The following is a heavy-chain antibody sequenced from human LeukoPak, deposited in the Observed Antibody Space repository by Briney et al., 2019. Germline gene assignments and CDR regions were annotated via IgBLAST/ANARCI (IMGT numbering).Heavy chain of an antibody. CDR2: IYTSGST. CDR3: ARGEILEWHKTEYYYGMDV. D-gene: IGHD3-3*01. V-gene: IGHV4-61*02. Sequence: SQTLSPTCTVSGGSISSGSYYWSWIRQPAGKGLEWIGRIYTSGSTNYNPSLKSRVTISVDTSKNQFSLKLSSVTAADTAVYYCARGEILEWHKTEYYYGMDVWGQGTTVTVSS. J-gene: IGHJ6*02. CDR1: GGSISSGSYY.